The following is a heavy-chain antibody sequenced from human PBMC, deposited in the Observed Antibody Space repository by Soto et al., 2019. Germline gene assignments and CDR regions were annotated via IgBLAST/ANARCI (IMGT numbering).Heavy chain of an antibody. J-gene: IGHJ6*02. CDR3: ARMRGNYYYGMDV. CDR1: GFSLSNGTRG. CDR2: IFSNDEK. V-gene: IGHV2-26*01. Sequence: QATLKESGPVLAKLTDTLTLTCTAPGFSLSNGTRGVTWIRQPPGKALEWLAHIFSNDEKSYSTSLKNRLTISKDTSKSQVVLSMTNMDPVDTATYYCARMRGNYYYGMDVWGQGTTVTVSS.